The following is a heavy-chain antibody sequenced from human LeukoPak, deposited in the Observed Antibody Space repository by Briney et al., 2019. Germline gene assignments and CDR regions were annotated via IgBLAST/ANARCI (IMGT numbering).Heavy chain of an antibody. J-gene: IGHJ3*02. D-gene: IGHD2-15*01. CDR1: GYTLTELS. Sequence: ASVKVSCKVSGYTLTELSMHWVRQAPGNGLEWMGGFDPEDGETIYAQKYQGRVTMNEDTSTDTAYMELSSLRSEEARVYYCATEGPPLPGYCSGGSCYSGAFDIWGQGTMVTVSS. CDR3: ATEGPPLPGYCSGGSCYSGAFDI. V-gene: IGHV1-24*01. CDR2: FDPEDGET.